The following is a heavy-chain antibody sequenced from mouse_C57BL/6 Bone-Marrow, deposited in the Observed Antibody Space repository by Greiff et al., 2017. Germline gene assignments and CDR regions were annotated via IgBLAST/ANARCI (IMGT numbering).Heavy chain of an antibody. D-gene: IGHD2-1*01. J-gene: IGHJ3*01. CDR1: GYTFTSYW. CDR3: ASELPFAY. V-gene: IGHV1-64*01. CDR2: IHPNRGST. Sequence: QVQLQQPGAELVKPGASVKLSCKASGYTFTSYWMHWVKPRPGQGLEWIGMIHPNRGSTNYNEKLKSKATMTVDKSSSTAYMQLSSLTSEDSAVYYCASELPFAYWGQGTLVTVSA.